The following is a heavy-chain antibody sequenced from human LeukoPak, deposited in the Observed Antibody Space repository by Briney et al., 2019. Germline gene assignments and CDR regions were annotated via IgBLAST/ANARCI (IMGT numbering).Heavy chain of an antibody. CDR1: GFTFSSYS. CDR2: ISSSSSYI. D-gene: IGHD6-13*01. V-gene: IGHV3-21*01. J-gene: IGHJ4*02. CDR3: ATKVEQQLAGNYFDY. Sequence: PGGSLRLSCAASGFTFSSYSMNWVRQAPGKGLEWVSSISSSSSYIYYADSVKGRFTISRDNAKNSLYLQMNSLRAEDTAVYYCATKVEQQLAGNYFDYWGQGTLVTVSS.